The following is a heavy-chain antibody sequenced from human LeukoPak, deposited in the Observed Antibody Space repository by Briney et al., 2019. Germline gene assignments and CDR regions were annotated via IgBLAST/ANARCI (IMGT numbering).Heavy chain of an antibody. V-gene: IGHV1-18*01. CDR2: ISAYNGNT. CDR1: GYTFTSYG. Sequence: ASVTVSCKASGYTFTSYGISWVRQAPGQGLEWMGWISAYNGNTNYAQKLQGRVTMTTDTSTSTAYMELRSLRSDDTAVYYCARVAVRVSTYSSSWYYFDYWGQGTLVTVPS. CDR3: ARVAVRVSTYSSSWYYFDY. J-gene: IGHJ4*02. D-gene: IGHD6-13*01.